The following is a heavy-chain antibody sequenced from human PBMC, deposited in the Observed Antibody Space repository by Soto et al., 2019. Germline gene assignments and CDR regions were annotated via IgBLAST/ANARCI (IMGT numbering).Heavy chain of an antibody. D-gene: IGHD2-21*02. Sequence: QVRLQESGPGLVKPSETLSLTCTVSGGSISSYYWSWIRQPPGKGLEWIGYMYNTGSTIYNPSLMRRVTTSVDTSKHPFSLKLNSVTAADSAVYYCARDLWGYCGADCYPLDVWGQGTTVTVSS. CDR3: ARDLWGYCGADCYPLDV. V-gene: IGHV4-59*01. J-gene: IGHJ6*02. CDR1: GGSISSYY. CDR2: MYNTGST.